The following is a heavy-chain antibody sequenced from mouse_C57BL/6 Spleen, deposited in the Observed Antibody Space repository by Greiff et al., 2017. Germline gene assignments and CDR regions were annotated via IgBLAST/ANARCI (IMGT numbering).Heavy chain of an antibody. J-gene: IGHJ4*01. CDR1: GFNIKDDY. CDR3: ATVLRSLQGYDMDD. Sequence: EVQRVESGAELVRPGASVKLSCTASGFNIKDDYMHWVKQRPEQGLEWIGWFDPENDDTEYASKFQGKATITADTSSNTAYLQLSSLTSEDTAVYYCATVLRSLQGYDMDDWGQGASVTVSS. V-gene: IGHV14-4*01. D-gene: IGHD1-1*01. CDR2: FDPENDDT.